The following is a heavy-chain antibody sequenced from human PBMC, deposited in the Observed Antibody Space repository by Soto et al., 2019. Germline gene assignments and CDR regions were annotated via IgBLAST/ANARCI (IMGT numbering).Heavy chain of an antibody. CDR1: GYTFTGYY. D-gene: IGHD3-22*01. CDR2: INPNSGGT. CDR3: ARAPWYYYDSSGYFGYAFDI. J-gene: IGHJ3*02. Sequence: ASVKVSCKASGYTFTGYYMHWLRQSPGQGLEWMGWINPNSGGTNYAQKFQGRVTMTRDTSISTAYMELSRLRSDDTAVYYCARAPWYYYDSSGYFGYAFDIWGQGTMVTVSS. V-gene: IGHV1-2*02.